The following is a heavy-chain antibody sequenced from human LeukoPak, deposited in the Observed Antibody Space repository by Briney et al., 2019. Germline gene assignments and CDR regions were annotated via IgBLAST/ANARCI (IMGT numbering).Heavy chain of an antibody. Sequence: GASVKVSCKASGYTFTSYGISWVRQAPGQGLEWMGWINPNNGGTNYAQKFQGRVTMTRDTSISSAYMELSSLRSDDTAVYYCARDIKRGPVNMVRGVPSLYYFDFWGQGTLVTVSS. V-gene: IGHV1-2*02. J-gene: IGHJ4*02. CDR1: GYTFTSYG. CDR3: ARDIKRGPVNMVRGVPSLYYFDF. D-gene: IGHD3-10*01. CDR2: INPNNGGT.